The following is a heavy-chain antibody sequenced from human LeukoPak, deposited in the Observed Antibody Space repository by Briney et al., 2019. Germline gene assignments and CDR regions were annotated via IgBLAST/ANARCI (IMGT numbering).Heavy chain of an antibody. CDR2: NSTYNGNT. V-gene: IGHV1-18*01. J-gene: IGHJ6*02. CDR3: ARIGHYDILTGYSTYYGMDV. Sequence: ASVEVSCKASGYTITSYGITWVRQAPGQGLEWMGWNSTYNGNTNYAQKFQGRVTMTTDTSTSTAYMELRSLRSDDTAVYYCARIGHYDILTGYSTYYGMDVWGQGTTVTVSS. D-gene: IGHD3-9*01. CDR1: GYTITSYG.